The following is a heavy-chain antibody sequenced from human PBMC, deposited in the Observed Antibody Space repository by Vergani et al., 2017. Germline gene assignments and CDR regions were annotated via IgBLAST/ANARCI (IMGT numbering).Heavy chain of an antibody. J-gene: IGHJ6*02. CDR2: INPSGGST. V-gene: IGHV1-46*01. D-gene: IGHD3-10*01. Sequence: QVQLVQSGAEVKKPGASVKVSCKASGYTFTSHSMHWVRQAPGQGLEWMGIINPSGGSTRYAQKFQGRVTMTRDTSTSTVYMELSSLRSEDTAVYYWARELWFGDYYGMDFWGQGTTVTVSS. CDR3: ARELWFGDYYGMDF. CDR1: GYTFTSHS.